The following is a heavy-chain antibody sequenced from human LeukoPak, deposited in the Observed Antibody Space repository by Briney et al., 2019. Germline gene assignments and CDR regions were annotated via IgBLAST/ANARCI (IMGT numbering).Heavy chain of an antibody. Sequence: ASVKVSCKASGYTFTSYAMHWVRQAPGQRLEWMGWINAGNGNTKYSQKFQGRVTITRDTSASTAYKELSSLRSEDTAVYYCAKIAVAGNFDYWGQGTLVTVSS. V-gene: IGHV1-3*01. CDR1: GYTFTSYA. CDR2: INAGNGNT. J-gene: IGHJ4*02. CDR3: AKIAVAGNFDY. D-gene: IGHD6-19*01.